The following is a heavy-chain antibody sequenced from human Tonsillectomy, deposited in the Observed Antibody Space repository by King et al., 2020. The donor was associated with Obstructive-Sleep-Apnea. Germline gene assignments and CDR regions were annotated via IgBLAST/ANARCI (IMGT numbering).Heavy chain of an antibody. J-gene: IGHJ4*02. CDR2: IHDSGGT. Sequence: LQLQEAGPGLVKPSQTLSLTCTVSGGCINSCDYYWNCFRQPPGKGLEGSGFIHDSGGTFFNPVPRGRVTVSIDTSRNQVSLNLNSVTAAVTAVYFCARWRGGSGNIDYWGQGILVTVSS. D-gene: IGHD3-10*01. V-gene: IGHV4-30-4*01. CDR3: ARWRGGSGNIDY. CDR1: GGCINSCDYY.